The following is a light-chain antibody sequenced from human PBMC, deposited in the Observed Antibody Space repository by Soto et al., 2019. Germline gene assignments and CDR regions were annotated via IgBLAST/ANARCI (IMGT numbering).Light chain of an antibody. CDR3: CSYAGSSSYV. V-gene: IGLV2-11*01. Sequence: QSVLTQPRSVSGSPGQSVTISCTGTSSDIGGYNYVSWYQQHPGKAPKLMIYTVTKRPSGVPDRFSGSKSDNTASLTISGLQADDEADDYCCSYAGSSSYVFGTGTKVTVL. J-gene: IGLJ1*01. CDR1: SSDIGGYNY. CDR2: TVT.